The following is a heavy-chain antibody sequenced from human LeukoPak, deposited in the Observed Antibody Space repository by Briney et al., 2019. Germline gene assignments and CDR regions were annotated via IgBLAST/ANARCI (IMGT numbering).Heavy chain of an antibody. D-gene: IGHD6-19*01. J-gene: IGHJ4*02. V-gene: IGHV3-21*01. CDR1: GFTFSSYS. CDR3: ARPGIAVAGEFFDY. Sequence: GGSLRLSCAASGFTFSSYSMNWVREAPGKGLEWVSFIRSSSSYIYYADSVKGRFTISRDNAKNSLYLQMNSLRAEDTAVYYCARPGIAVAGEFFDYWGQGTLVTVSS. CDR2: IRSSSSYI.